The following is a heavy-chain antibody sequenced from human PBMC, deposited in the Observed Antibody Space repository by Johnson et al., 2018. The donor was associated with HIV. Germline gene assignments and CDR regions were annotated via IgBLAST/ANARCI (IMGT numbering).Heavy chain of an antibody. CDR1: GFTFDDYD. CDR3: ARARPLGYCTGGSCSLDAFDI. V-gene: IGHV3-20*04. Sequence: VQLVESGGGVVRPGGSLRLSCAASGFTFDDYDMSWVRQAPGRGLEWVSGINWNGYSTDYADSVEGRFTISRDNTKNSLYLQMNSLRAEDTALYYCARARPLGYCTGGSCSLDAFDIWGQGTVVTVSS. J-gene: IGHJ3*02. D-gene: IGHD2-15*01. CDR2: INWNGYST.